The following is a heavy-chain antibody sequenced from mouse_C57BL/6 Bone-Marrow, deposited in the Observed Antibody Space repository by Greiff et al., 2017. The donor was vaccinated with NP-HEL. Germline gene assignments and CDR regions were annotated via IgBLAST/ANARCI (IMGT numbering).Heavy chain of an antibody. CDR2: ISSGRSTI. Sequence: EVHLVESGGRLVKPGGSLKLSCAASGFTFSDYGMHWVRQAPEKGLEWVAYISSGRSTIYYPDTLKGRFTISRDNAKTILFLQMTSQRSEDKAMYYPARRYRGLYYYAMDYWGQGTSVPAS. D-gene: IGHD2-12*01. CDR3: ARRYRGLYYYAMDY. CDR1: GFTFSDYG. V-gene: IGHV5-17*01. J-gene: IGHJ4*01.